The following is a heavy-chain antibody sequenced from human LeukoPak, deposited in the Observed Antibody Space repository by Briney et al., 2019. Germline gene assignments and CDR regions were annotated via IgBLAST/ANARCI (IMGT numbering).Heavy chain of an antibody. CDR3: AKDRPYYSDNSDAFDI. CDR2: ISYDGSNK. D-gene: IGHD3-10*01. Sequence: PGGSLRLSCAASGFTFSSYGTHWVRQAPGKGLEWVAVISYDGSNKYYADSVKGRFTISRDNSKNTLYLQMNSLRAEDTAVYYCAKDRPYYSDNSDAFDIWGQGTMVTVSS. CDR1: GFTFSSYG. J-gene: IGHJ3*02. V-gene: IGHV3-30*18.